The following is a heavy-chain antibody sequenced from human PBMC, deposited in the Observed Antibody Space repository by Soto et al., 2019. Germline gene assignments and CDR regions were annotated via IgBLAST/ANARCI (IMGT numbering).Heavy chain of an antibody. J-gene: IGHJ4*02. V-gene: IGHV3-48*02. CDR1: GFTFSGYS. CDR3: ARIPVLAQCPGDY. D-gene: IGHD2-2*01. Sequence: EVQLVESGGGLVQPGGSLRLSCAASGFTFSGYSMNWVRQAPGKGLEWVSKISTSSSTIYYADSVKGRFTISRDNAKNSLFLQMNSLRDDDTAVYYCARIPVLAQCPGDYWGQGTLVTVSS. CDR2: ISTSSSTI.